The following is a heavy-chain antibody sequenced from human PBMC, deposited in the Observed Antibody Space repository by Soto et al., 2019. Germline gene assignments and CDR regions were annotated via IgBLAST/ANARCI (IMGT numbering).Heavy chain of an antibody. CDR2: INHSGST. J-gene: IGHJ4*02. Sequence: QVQLQQWGAGLLKPSETLSLTCAVYGGSFSGYYWSWIRQPPGKGLEWIGEINHSGSTNDNPSPRSRVTISVDTSKNQFSLKLSSVTAADPAAEYCARVCGGAATYFDYWGQGTLVTVSS. CDR3: ARVCGGAATYFDY. CDR1: GGSFSGYY. V-gene: IGHV4-34*01. D-gene: IGHD2-15*01.